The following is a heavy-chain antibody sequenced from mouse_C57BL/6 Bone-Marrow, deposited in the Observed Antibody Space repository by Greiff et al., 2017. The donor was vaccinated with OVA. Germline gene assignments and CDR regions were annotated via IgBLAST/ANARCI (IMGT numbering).Heavy chain of an antibody. CDR2: IDPENGDT. CDR3: TTTYGNFLGY. V-gene: IGHV14-4*01. CDR1: GFNIKDDY. Sequence: VQLQQSGAELVRPGASVKLSCTASGFNIKDDYMHWVKQRPEQGLEWIGWIDPENGDTEYASKFQGKATITADTSSNTAYLPLSSLTSEDTAVYYCTTTYGNFLGYWGQGTSVTVSS. D-gene: IGHD2-1*01. J-gene: IGHJ4*01.